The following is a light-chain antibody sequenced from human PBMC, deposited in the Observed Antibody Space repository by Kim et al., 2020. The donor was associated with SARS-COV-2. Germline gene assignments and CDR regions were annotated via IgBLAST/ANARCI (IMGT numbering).Light chain of an antibody. J-gene: IGLJ3*02. V-gene: IGLV1-44*01. CDR1: SSNVGGDT. CDR2: SNN. CDR3: AAWDDSLNSWV. Sequence: QSVLTQPPSASGTPGQRVTISCSGSSSNVGGDTVNWYQQLPGTTPKLLIYSNNQWPSGGPDRFSGSKSGTSASMAISWLQCANKTDYNCAAWDDSLNSWVFGGGTQLTVL.